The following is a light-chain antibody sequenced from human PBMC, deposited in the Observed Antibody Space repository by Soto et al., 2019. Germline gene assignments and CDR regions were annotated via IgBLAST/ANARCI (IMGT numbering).Light chain of an antibody. CDR2: NNN. V-gene: IGLV1-44*01. Sequence: QSVLTQPPSASGTPGQRVTISCSGSSSNIGSNTVNWYQQLPGTAPKLLIYNNNQRPSGVPDRFSGSKSGTSASLALSGLQSEDEADSYCAAWDDSLNGLVFGTGTKLTVL. CDR3: AAWDDSLNGLV. CDR1: SSNIGSNT. J-gene: IGLJ1*01.